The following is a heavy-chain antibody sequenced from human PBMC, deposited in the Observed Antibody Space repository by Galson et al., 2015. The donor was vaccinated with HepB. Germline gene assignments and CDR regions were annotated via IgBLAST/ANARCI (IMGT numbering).Heavy chain of an antibody. J-gene: IGHJ4*02. CDR2: ISYDGSNK. D-gene: IGHD1-1*01. V-gene: IGHV3-30*03. CDR3: ATLPRTWREFDY. Sequence: SLRLSCAASGFTFSSYGMHWVRQAPGKGLEWVAVISYDGSNKYYADSVKGRFTISRDNSKNTLYLQMNSLRAEDTAVYYCATLPRTWREFDYWGQGTLVTASS. CDR1: GFTFSSYG.